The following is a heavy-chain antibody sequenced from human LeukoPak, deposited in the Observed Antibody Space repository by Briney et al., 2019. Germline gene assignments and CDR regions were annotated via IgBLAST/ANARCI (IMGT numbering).Heavy chain of an antibody. Sequence: SETLSLTCTVSGGSISSYYWSWIRQPPGKGLEWIGYIYYSGSTNYNPSLKSRVTISVDTSKNQFSLKLSSVTAADTAVYYCARGPYLLYGMDVWGHGTTVTVSS. J-gene: IGHJ6*02. CDR3: ARGPYLLYGMDV. CDR1: GGSISSYY. D-gene: IGHD2-2*01. V-gene: IGHV4-59*01. CDR2: IYYSGST.